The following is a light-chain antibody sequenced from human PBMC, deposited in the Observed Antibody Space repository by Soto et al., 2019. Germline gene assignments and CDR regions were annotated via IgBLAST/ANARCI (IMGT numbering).Light chain of an antibody. CDR2: GAS. V-gene: IGKV1-27*01. CDR3: QKYNSAPFT. CDR1: QGISNY. J-gene: IGKJ3*01. Sequence: DIQMTQSPSSLSASVGDRVTITCRASQGISNYLAWYQQKPGKVPKLLIFGASTLQSGVPSRFSGSRSGTDFTLTISSLQPVDVAAYYCQKYNSAPFTFGPGTKGDIK.